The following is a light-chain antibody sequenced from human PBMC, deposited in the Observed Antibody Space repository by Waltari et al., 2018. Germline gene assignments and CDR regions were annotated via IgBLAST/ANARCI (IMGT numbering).Light chain of an antibody. Sequence: SCRASQSVSGALAWYQQKPGQAPSLLIYGASSRATGIPNRFSGSGSGTDFSLTISRLEPEDFAVYYCQLYVRLPVTFGQGTKVEIK. CDR3: QLYVRLPVT. CDR1: QSVSGA. V-gene: IGKV3-20*01. CDR2: GAS. J-gene: IGKJ1*01.